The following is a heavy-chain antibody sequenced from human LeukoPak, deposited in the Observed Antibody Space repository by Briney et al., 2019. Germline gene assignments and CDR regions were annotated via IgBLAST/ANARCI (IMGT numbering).Heavy chain of an antibody. D-gene: IGHD4-23*01. V-gene: IGHV1-24*01. CDR3: ATAPPLVVVTLPRAFDI. CDR1: GYTLTELS. CDR2: FDPEDGET. J-gene: IGHJ3*02. Sequence: GASVKVSCKVSGYTLTELSMHWVRQAPGKGLEWMGGFDPEDGETIYAQKFQGRVTMTEDTSTDTAYMELSSLRSEDTAVYYCATAPPLVVVTLPRAFDIWGQGTMVTVSS.